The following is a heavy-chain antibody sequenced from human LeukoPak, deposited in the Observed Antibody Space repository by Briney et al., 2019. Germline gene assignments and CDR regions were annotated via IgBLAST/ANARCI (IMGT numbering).Heavy chain of an antibody. V-gene: IGHV3-7*01. CDR3: ANGDGFDY. J-gene: IGHJ4*02. Sequence: GGSLRLSCATSGFTFSTYWMSWFRQAPGKGLERVANIKQDGSEKYYVDSVKGRFTISRDNAKNSLYLQMNSLRAEDTAVYYCANGDGFDYWGQGTLVTVSS. CDR2: IKQDGSEK. D-gene: IGHD5-24*01. CDR1: GFTFSTYW.